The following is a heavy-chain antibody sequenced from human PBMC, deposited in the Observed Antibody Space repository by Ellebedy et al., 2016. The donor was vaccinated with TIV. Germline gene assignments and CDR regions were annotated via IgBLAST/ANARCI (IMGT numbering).Heavy chain of an antibody. CDR1: AFTFNSYW. D-gene: IGHD3-22*01. CDR2: INQDGSRI. Sequence: GESLKISCAASAFTFNSYWMSWVRQAPGKGLEWVANINQDGSRIYYVDSVKGRFTISRDNAKNSVYLRMNTLRVEDTAVYHCVRDGAYGDYSPGYYGMDVWGQGTTVTVS. V-gene: IGHV3-7*03. J-gene: IGHJ6*02. CDR3: VRDGAYGDYSPGYYGMDV.